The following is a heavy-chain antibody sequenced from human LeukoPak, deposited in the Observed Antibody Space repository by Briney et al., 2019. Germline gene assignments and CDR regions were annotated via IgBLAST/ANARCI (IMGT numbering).Heavy chain of an antibody. J-gene: IGHJ4*02. V-gene: IGHV3-74*01. D-gene: IGHD3-10*02. CDR1: GLSFRNYW. CDR3: ASAYTYVRLGDH. Sequence: GGSLRLSCAVSGLSFRNYWMHWVRQAPGKGLVWVARTNLHGTAVDYADPVKGRFTISRANSKNMLFLQMNSLRVEDTAVYYCASAYTYVRLGDHWGQGTLVTVSP. CDR2: TNLHGTAV.